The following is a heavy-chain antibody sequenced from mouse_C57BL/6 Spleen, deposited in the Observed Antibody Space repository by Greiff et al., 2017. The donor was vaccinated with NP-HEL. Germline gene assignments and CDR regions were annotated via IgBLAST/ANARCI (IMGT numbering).Heavy chain of an antibody. J-gene: IGHJ2*01. V-gene: IGHV5-6*02. CDR1: GFTFSSYG. Sequence: DVKLVESGGDLVKPGGSLKLSCAASGFTFSSYGMSWVRQTPDKRLEWVATISSGGSYTYYPDSVKGRFTISRDNAKNTLYLQMSSLKSEDTAMYYCARRAYDYFDYWGQGTTLTVSS. CDR2: ISSGGSYT. D-gene: IGHD2-3*01. CDR3: ARRAYDYFDY.